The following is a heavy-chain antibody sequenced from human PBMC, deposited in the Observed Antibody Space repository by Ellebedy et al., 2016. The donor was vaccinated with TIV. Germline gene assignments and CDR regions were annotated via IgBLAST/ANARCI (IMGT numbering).Heavy chain of an antibody. D-gene: IGHD3-10*01. Sequence: AASVKVSCKASGYTFTSYYMHWVRQAPGQGLEWMGIINPSGGSTSYAQKFQGRVTMIRDTSTSTVYMELSSLRSEDTAVYYCARDRREATMVRGVIYYYGMDVWGQGTTVTVSS. CDR3: ARDRREATMVRGVIYYYGMDV. J-gene: IGHJ6*02. V-gene: IGHV1-46*01. CDR2: INPSGGST. CDR1: GYTFTSYY.